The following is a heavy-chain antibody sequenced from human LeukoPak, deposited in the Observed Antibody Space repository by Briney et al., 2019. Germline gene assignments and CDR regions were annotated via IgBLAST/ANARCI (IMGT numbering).Heavy chain of an antibody. V-gene: IGHV3-23*01. J-gene: IGHJ4*02. CDR3: ARPDTRIVVVPAATGV. CDR2: ISGSGGST. Sequence: PGGSLRLSCAASGFTFSSYAMSWVRQAPGKGLEWVSAISGSGGSTYYADSVKGRFTISRDNSKNTPYLQMNSLRAEDTAVYYCARPDTRIVVVPAATGVWGQGTLVTVSS. CDR1: GFTFSSYA. D-gene: IGHD2-2*01.